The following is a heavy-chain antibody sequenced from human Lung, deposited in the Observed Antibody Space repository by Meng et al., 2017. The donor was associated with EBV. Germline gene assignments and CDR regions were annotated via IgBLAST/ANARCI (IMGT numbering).Heavy chain of an antibody. D-gene: IGHD1-14*01. Sequence: VQSGGEVKKPGSSVTGACQTSGDSFSTQTFSWVRQALGQGPEWVGGIIAVFYKTKAAQRFQDRVTFTADESTSTAYMELSSLTFDDTAVYFCARGRRNEPLFDYWGQGTLVTVSS. CDR1: GDSFSTQT. J-gene: IGHJ4*02. CDR3: ARGRRNEPLFDY. CDR2: IIAVFYKT. V-gene: IGHV1-69*13.